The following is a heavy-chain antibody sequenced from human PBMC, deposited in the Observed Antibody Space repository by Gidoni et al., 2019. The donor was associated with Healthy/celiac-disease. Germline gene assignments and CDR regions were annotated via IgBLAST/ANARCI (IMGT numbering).Heavy chain of an antibody. CDR1: GFTVSSNY. CDR3: ARPREGSQLGYFDL. V-gene: IGHV3-66*01. Sequence: EVQLVESGGGLVQPGGSLRLSCAASGFTVSSNYMSWVRQAPGKGLEWVSVIYSGGSTYYADSVKGRFTISRDNSKNTLYLQMNSLRAEDTAVYYCARPREGSQLGYFDLWGRGTLVTVSS. J-gene: IGHJ2*01. CDR2: IYSGGST. D-gene: IGHD1-1*01.